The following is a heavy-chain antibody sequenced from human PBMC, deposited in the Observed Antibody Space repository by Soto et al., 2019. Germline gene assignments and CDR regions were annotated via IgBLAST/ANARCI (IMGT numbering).Heavy chain of an antibody. CDR1: GFTFSDYA. CDR3: AKVAGGLGYFDL. CDR2: ISATGGNI. D-gene: IGHD3-16*01. V-gene: IGHV3-23*01. J-gene: IGHJ2*01. Sequence: PGGPLRLSCVASGFTFSDYAMTWVRQAPGKGLEWVATISATGGNIEYTDSLKGRFTISRDNSKNTLYLQLNGLTSDDTAVHYCAKVAGGLGYFDLWGRGTLVTVSS.